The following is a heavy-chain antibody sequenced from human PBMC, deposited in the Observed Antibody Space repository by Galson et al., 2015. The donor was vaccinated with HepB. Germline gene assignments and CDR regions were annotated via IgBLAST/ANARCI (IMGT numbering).Heavy chain of an antibody. V-gene: IGHV1-2*02. J-gene: IGHJ4*02. CDR2: INPNSGGT. Sequence: SVKVSCKASGYTFTGYYMHWVRQAPGQGLEWMGWINPNSGGTNYAQKFQGRVTMTRDTSISTAYMELSRLRSDDTAVYYCAREHSTKYYFDYWGQGTLVTVSS. CDR3: AREHSTKYYFDY. CDR1: GYTFTGYY.